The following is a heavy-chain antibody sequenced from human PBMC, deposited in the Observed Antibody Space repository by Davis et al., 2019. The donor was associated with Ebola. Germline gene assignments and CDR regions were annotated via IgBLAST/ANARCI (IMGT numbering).Heavy chain of an antibody. CDR2: ISGTDGST. J-gene: IGHJ4*02. V-gene: IGHV3-23*01. D-gene: IGHD6-19*01. Sequence: PGGSLRLSCAASGFIFSRNDMSWVRQAPGKGLEWVSGISGTDGSTSYADSGKGRFTISRDDSKNTLYLQMNSLRAEDTAVYYCAKKTDNQWPSFGYWGQGTLVTVSS. CDR1: GFIFSRND. CDR3: AKKTDNQWPSFGY.